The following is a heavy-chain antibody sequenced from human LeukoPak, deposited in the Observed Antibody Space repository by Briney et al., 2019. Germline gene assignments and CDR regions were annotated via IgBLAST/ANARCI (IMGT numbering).Heavy chain of an antibody. V-gene: IGHV1-18*01. CDR2: ISAYNGNT. CDR1: GYTFTSYG. J-gene: IGHJ5*02. Sequence: ASVKVSCTASGYTFTSYGISWVRQAPGQGLEWMGWISAYNGNTNYAQKLQGRVTMTTDTSTSTAYMELSSLRSEDTAVYYCAREKTRITIFGVVRNWFDPWGQGTLVTVSS. D-gene: IGHD3-3*01. CDR3: AREKTRITIFGVVRNWFDP.